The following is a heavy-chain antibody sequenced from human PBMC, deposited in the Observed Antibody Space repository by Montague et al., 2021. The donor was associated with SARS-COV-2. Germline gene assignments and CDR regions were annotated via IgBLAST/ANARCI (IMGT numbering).Heavy chain of an antibody. D-gene: IGHD3-10*01. V-gene: IGHV3-7*01. J-gene: IGHJ4*02. CDR2: VEQDGSES. CDR3: ARDHYGSEDY. Sequence: SLRLSCAASGFSFSSRGMSLVRQVPGKGLEWVATVEQDGSESHYVDSVKGRVTISRDNAKSSAYMQMSSLRVEDTAVSFCARDHYGSEDYWGQGILVTDSS. CDR1: GFSFSSRG.